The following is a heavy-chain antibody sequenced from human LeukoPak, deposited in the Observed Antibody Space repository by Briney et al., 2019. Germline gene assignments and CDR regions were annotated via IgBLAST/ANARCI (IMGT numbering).Heavy chain of an antibody. V-gene: IGHV1-46*01. Sequence: ASVKVSCKASGYTFTTYYMHWVRQAPGQGLEWMGVINPSGGSTAYAQKSQGRVTMTRDTSTSTIYMELSSLRSEDTAVYYCARATGDQYTYGKKQFDPWGQGTLVTVSS. D-gene: IGHD5-18*01. J-gene: IGHJ5*02. CDR1: GYTFTTYY. CDR3: ARATGDQYTYGKKQFDP. CDR2: INPSGGST.